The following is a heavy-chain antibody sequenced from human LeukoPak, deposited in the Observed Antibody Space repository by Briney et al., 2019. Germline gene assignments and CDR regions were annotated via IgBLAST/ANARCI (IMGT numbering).Heavy chain of an antibody. CDR2: INTNTGNP. V-gene: IGHV7-4-1*02. CDR1: GYTFTSYA. Sequence: ASVEVSCNASGYTFTSYAMNWVRQAPGQGLEWMGWINTNTGNPTYAQGFTGRFVFSLDTSVSTAYLQISSLKAEDTAVYYCARDQCSGGSCPNWFDPWGQGTLVTVSS. J-gene: IGHJ5*02. D-gene: IGHD2-15*01. CDR3: ARDQCSGGSCPNWFDP.